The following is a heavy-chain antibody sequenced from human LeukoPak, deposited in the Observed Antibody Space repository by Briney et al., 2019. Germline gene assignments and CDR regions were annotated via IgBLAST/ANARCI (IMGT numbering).Heavy chain of an antibody. D-gene: IGHD2-2*01. J-gene: IGHJ3*02. CDR3: ARGCSSTSCYRSVSGAFDI. Sequence: ASVKVSCKASGYTFTGYYMHWARQAPGQGLEWMGWINPNSGGTNYAQKFQGRVTMPRDTSISTAYMEPSRLRSDDTAVYYCARGCSSTSCYRSVSGAFDIWGQGTMVTVSS. V-gene: IGHV1-2*02. CDR2: INPNSGGT. CDR1: GYTFTGYY.